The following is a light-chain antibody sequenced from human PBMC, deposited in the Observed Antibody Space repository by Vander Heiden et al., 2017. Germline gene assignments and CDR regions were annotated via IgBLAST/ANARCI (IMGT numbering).Light chain of an antibody. CDR2: DVS. J-gene: IGLJ2*01. V-gene: IGLV2-14*03. Sequence: QSALTQPASVSGSPGQSITISCTGTSSAVGGYNYVSWYQQHPGKAPKGMIYDVSNRPSGVSNRFSGSKSGNTASLTISGLQAEDEADYYCTAYTSRTTWVFGGGTKLTVL. CDR3: TAYTSRTTWV. CDR1: SSAVGGYNY.